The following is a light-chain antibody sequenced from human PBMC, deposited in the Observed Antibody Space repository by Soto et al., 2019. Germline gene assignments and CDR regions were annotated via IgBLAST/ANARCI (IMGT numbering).Light chain of an antibody. CDR2: TNN. CDR1: TSNIGSHS. V-gene: IGLV1-44*01. J-gene: IGLJ1*01. CDR3: ATWADSLKGV. Sequence: QSVLTQPPSASGTPGQRVTISCSGSTSNIGSHSVNWYQHVPGTAPKLLITTNNQRPSGVPDRFSGFKSGSSASLVISGLQSEDEADYYCATWADSLKGVFATGTKLTVL.